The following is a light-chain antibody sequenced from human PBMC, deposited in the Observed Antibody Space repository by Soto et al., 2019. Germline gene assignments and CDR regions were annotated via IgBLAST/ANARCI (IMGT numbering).Light chain of an antibody. CDR1: DDMSNY. J-gene: IGKJ3*01. CDR2: DAS. CDR3: QQYANLPLT. V-gene: IGKV1-33*01. Sequence: DIQMTQSPSSLSASVGDRVTITCQASDDMSNYLNWYQQKPGKAPKVQIYDASHVESGVPSRFGGGGSGTEFTFAISSLQAVDIATYYCQQYANLPLTFGPGTKVDIK.